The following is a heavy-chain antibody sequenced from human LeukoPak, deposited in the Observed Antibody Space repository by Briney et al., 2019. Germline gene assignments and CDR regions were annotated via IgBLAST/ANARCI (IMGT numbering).Heavy chain of an antibody. CDR1: GGSISSSNW. CDR2: IYHSGST. D-gene: IGHD3-16*02. Sequence: SEALSLTCAVSGGSISSSNWWSWVRQPPGKGLEWIGEIYHSGSTNYNPSLKSRVTISVDKSKNQFSLKLSSVTAADTAVYYCARDHINVNAFDIWGQGTMVTVSS. CDR3: ARDHINVNAFDI. J-gene: IGHJ3*02. V-gene: IGHV4-4*02.